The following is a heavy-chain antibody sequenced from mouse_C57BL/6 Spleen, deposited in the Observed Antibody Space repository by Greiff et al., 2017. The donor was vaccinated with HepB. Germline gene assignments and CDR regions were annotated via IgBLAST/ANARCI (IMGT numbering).Heavy chain of an antibody. CDR2: INPNYGTT. CDR1: GYSFTDYN. J-gene: IGHJ4*01. D-gene: IGHD2-2*01. Sequence: EVQLVESGPELVKPGASVKISCKASGYSFTDYNMNWVKQSNGKSLEWIGVINPNYGTTSYNQKFKGKATLTVDQSSSTAYMQLNSLTSEDSAVYYCASFYYGYDDAGPYAMDYWGQGTSVTVSS. V-gene: IGHV1-39*01. CDR3: ASFYYGYDDAGPYAMDY.